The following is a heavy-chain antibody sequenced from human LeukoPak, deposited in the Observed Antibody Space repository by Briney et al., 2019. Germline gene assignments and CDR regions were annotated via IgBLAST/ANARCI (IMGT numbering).Heavy chain of an antibody. Sequence: GGSLRLSCAASGFTFSSYAMPWVRQAPGKGLEWVAVISYDGSNKYYADSVKGRFTISRDNSKNTLYLQMNSLRAEDTAVYYCARAAVVVTAPIDYWAREPWSPSPQ. V-gene: IGHV3-30-3*01. CDR2: ISYDGSNK. CDR3: ARAAVVVTAPIDY. D-gene: IGHD2-21*02. CDR1: GFTFSSYA. J-gene: IGHJ4*02.